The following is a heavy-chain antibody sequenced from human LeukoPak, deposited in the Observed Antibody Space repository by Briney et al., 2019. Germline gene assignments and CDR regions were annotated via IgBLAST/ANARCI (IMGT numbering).Heavy chain of an antibody. CDR2: MNPKSGNT. J-gene: IGHJ5*02. CDR3: ARPPDTSGWYHNWFDT. Sequence: ASVKVSCKTSGYTFINYDINWVRQATGQGLEWMGWMNPKSGNTGYAEKFQGRVSMTRSNSMSTAYMELTSLTSDDTAVYYCARPPDTSGWYHNWFDTWGQGNLVTVSS. D-gene: IGHD6-19*01. V-gene: IGHV1-8*01. CDR1: GYTFINYD.